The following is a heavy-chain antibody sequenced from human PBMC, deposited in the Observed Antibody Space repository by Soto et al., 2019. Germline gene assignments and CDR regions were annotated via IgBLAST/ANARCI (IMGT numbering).Heavy chain of an antibody. CDR2: ISGSGGST. D-gene: IGHD3-3*01. CDR1: GFTFSSYA. CDR3: AKGTTMAQYDFWSGTYYYYGMDV. Sequence: GGSLRLSFAASGFTFSSYAMSWVRQAPGKGLEWVSAISGSGGSTYYADSVKGRFTISRDNSKNTLYLQMNSLRADDTAVYYCAKGTTMAQYDFWSGTYYYYGMDVWGQGTTVTISS. V-gene: IGHV3-23*01. J-gene: IGHJ6*02.